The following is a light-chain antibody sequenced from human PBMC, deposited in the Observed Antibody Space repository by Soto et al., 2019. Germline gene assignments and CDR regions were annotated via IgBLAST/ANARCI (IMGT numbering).Light chain of an antibody. Sequence: QSVLTQPPSASGTPGPRVTISCSGSSSNIGSKYVYWYQQLPGTAPKLLIYRNNQRPSGVPDRFSGSKSGTSASLAISGLRSEDEADYYCAAWDDSLSGGVFGGGTQLTVL. V-gene: IGLV1-47*01. CDR2: RNN. J-gene: IGLJ7*01. CDR3: AAWDDSLSGGV. CDR1: SSNIGSKY.